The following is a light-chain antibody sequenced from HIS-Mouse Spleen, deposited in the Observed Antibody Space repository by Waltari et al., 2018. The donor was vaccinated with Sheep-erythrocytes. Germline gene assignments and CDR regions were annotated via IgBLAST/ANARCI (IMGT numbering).Light chain of an antibody. J-gene: IGKJ5*01. V-gene: IGKV1-12*01. CDR3: QQANSFPIT. CDR1: QGINSW. Sequence: DIQMTQSPSSVSASVGDRATINCRASQGINSWLACYQQKPGKAPQLLNYAASSLQSGVPARFSGSGYGTDFTLPISSLQPEDFAAYYCQQANSFPITVGQGTRLGIK. CDR2: AAS.